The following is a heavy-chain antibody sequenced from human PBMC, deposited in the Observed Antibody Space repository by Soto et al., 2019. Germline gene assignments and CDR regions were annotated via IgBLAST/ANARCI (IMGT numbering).Heavy chain of an antibody. CDR3: ARGQYYDFWSGYYTGIFGMDV. D-gene: IGHD3-3*01. CDR2: VNPNSGNT. V-gene: IGHV1-8*01. J-gene: IGHJ6*02. Sequence: AAVKVSCKASGYTFTSYDINWVRQATGQGLEWMGWVNPNSGNTGYAQKFQGRVTMTRNTSISTAYMELSSLRSEDTAVYYCARGQYYDFWSGYYTGIFGMDVWGQGTTVTVSS. CDR1: GYTFTSYD.